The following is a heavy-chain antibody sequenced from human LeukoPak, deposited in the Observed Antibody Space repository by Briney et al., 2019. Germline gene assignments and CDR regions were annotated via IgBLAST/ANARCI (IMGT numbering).Heavy chain of an antibody. Sequence: PGGSLRLSCAASGFTFSSYSMNWVRQAPGKGPEWVSSISSSSSYIYYADSVKGRFTISRDNAKNSLYLQMNSLRAEDTAVYYCARARVYCSSTSCYTPPYYYYYYMDVWGKGTTVTVSS. CDR3: ARARVYCSSTSCYTPPYYYYYYMDV. V-gene: IGHV3-21*01. CDR2: ISSSSSYI. CDR1: GFTFSSYS. J-gene: IGHJ6*03. D-gene: IGHD2-2*02.